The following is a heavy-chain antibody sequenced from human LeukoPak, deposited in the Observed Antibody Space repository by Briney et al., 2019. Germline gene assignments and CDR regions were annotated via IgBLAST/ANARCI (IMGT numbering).Heavy chain of an antibody. D-gene: IGHD5-24*01. J-gene: IGHJ6*03. V-gene: IGHV4-4*07. CDR3: ARGRWLQLGYYYYMDV. CDR1: GGSISSYY. Sequence: PETLSLTCTVSGGSISSYYWSWIRQPAGKGLEWIGRIYTSGSTNYNPSLKSRVTMSVDTSKNQFSLKLSSVTAADTAVYYCARGRWLQLGYYYYMDVWGKGTTVTVSS. CDR2: IYTSGST.